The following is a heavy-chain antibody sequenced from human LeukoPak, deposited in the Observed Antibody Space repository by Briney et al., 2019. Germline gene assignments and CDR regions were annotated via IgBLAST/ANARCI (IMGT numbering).Heavy chain of an antibody. J-gene: IGHJ4*02. CDR3: ARGGTSGWRTPNDDY. V-gene: IGHV1-2*02. Sequence: ASVKVSCKASGYTFTGYYMHWLRQAPGQGLEWMGWINPNTGGTNYAQKFQGRVTMSRDTSISTAYMELSRLRSDDTAVYYCARGGTSGWRTPNDDYWGQGTLVTVSS. D-gene: IGHD6-19*01. CDR1: GYTFTGYY. CDR2: INPNTGGT.